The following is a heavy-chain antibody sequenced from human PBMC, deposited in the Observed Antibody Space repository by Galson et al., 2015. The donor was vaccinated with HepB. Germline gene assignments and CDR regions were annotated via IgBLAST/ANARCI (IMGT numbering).Heavy chain of an antibody. CDR3: TTDSFLWFGELLPYGMDV. Sequence: SLRLSCAASGFTFSNAWMNWVRQAPGKGLEWVGRIKSKADGGTTDYAAPVKGRFTILRDDSKNTLYLQMNSLKTEDTAVYYCTTDSFLWFGELLPYGMDVWGQGTTVTVSS. CDR1: GFTFSNAW. CDR2: IKSKADGGTT. D-gene: IGHD3-10*01. J-gene: IGHJ6*02. V-gene: IGHV3-15*07.